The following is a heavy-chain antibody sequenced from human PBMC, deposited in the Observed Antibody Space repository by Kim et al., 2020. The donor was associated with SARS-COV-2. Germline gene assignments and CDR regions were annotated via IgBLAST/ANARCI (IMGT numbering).Heavy chain of an antibody. D-gene: IGHD6-19*01. J-gene: IGHJ4*02. V-gene: IGHV3-15*01. CDR2: IKNIADGGKT. Sequence: GGSLRLSCAVSGFTFREACMSCVRQPPGKGLEWIARIKNIADGGKTDYAAPVNGRFTISRDDSKNTLALEMNSQKIEDTAGYYCIDPSGWYAGLWGQGTLVTVSS. CDR3: IDPSGWYAGL. CDR1: GFTFREAC.